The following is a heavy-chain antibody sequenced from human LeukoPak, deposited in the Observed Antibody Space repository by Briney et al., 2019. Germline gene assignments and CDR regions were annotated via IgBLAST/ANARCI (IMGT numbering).Heavy chain of an antibody. V-gene: IGHV4-59*01. CDR3: ARVSRQQLVRGSFDY. D-gene: IGHD6-13*01. Sequence: PSETLSLTCTVSSDSISSSYWSWIRQPPGKGLEWIGNVFYSGSSHYNPSLKGRVTISLSTSKSEISLNVTSVSTADTAVYYCARVSRQQLVRGSFDYWGQGILVIVSS. CDR2: VFYSGSS. J-gene: IGHJ4*02. CDR1: SDSISSSY.